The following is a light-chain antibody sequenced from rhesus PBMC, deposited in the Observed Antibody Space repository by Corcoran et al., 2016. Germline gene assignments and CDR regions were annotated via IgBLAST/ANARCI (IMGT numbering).Light chain of an antibody. CDR1: QGISSY. V-gene: IGKV1-37*01. CDR2: YAS. J-gene: IGKJ3*01. CDR3: QQSNSDPFT. Sequence: DIQMTQSPSSLSASVGDRVTITCRAGQGISSYLAWYQQKPGKAPKPLIYYASNLESGVPSRFSGNGSVTEFTLTISSLQPADFATYYCQQSNSDPFTFGPGTKLDIK.